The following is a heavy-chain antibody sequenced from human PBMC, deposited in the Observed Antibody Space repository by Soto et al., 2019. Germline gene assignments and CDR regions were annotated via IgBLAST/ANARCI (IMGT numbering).Heavy chain of an antibody. CDR3: ARGRFGQQLVQRGGYYYYGMDV. V-gene: IGHV1-18*01. Sequence: QVQLVQSGAEVKKPGASVKVSCKASGYTFTSYGISWVRQAPGQGLEWMGWISAYNGNTNYAQKLQGRVTMTTDTSTSTAYMELRSLRSYVTAVYYCARGRFGQQLVQRGGYYYYGMDVWGQGTTVTVSS. D-gene: IGHD6-13*01. CDR2: ISAYNGNT. J-gene: IGHJ6*02. CDR1: GYTFTSYG.